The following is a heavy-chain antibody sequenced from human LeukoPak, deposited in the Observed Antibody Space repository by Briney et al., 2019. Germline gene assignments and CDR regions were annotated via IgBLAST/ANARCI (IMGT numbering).Heavy chain of an antibody. V-gene: IGHV4-34*01. Sequence: ASETLSLTCAVYGGSFSGYYWSWIRQPPGKGLEWIGEINHSGSTNYNPSLKSRATISVDTSKNQFSLKLSSVTAADTAVYYCARGSDYSNYGYFDYWGQGTLVTVSS. CDR3: ARGSDYSNYGYFDY. CDR1: GGSFSGYY. J-gene: IGHJ4*02. CDR2: INHSGST. D-gene: IGHD4-11*01.